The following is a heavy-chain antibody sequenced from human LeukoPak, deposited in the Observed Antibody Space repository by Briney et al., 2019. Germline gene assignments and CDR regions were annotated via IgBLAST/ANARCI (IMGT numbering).Heavy chain of an antibody. V-gene: IGHV1-18*01. CDR3: ARVDILTGYYFFDY. CDR1: GYTFIKYG. CDR2: ISANNGNT. D-gene: IGHD3-9*01. Sequence: GASVKVSRKASGYTFIKYGVSWVRQAPGQGLEWMGWISANNGNTYYVEKFKGRVTMTTDTSTDTAYMELRSPRSDDTAVFYCARVDILTGYYFFDYWGQGTLITVSS. J-gene: IGHJ4*02.